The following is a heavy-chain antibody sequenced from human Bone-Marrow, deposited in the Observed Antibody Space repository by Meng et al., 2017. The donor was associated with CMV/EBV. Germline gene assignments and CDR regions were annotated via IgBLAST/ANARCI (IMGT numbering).Heavy chain of an antibody. CDR1: GGTFSTYA. CDR2: IIPIFGTT. CDR3: ARDRLVGATTGYYGMDV. V-gene: IGHV1-69*05. D-gene: IGHD1-26*01. Sequence: SVKVSCKASGGTFSTYAISWVRQAPGQGLEWMGGIIPIFGTTNYAQKFQGRITITTDGSTSTAYMELSTLRSDDTAVYYCARDRLVGATTGYYGMDVWGQGTTVTSP. J-gene: IGHJ6*02.